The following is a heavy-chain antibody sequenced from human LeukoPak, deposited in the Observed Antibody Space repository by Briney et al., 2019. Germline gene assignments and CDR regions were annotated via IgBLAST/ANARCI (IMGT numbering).Heavy chain of an antibody. CDR3: ARNIAAASGYYYGMDV. Sequence: PGGSLRLSCAASGFTFSSYSMNWVRQAPGKGLEWVSSISSSSSYIYYADSVKGRFTISRDNAKNSLYLQMNSLRAEDTAVYYCARNIAAASGYYYGMDVWGQGTTVTVSS. CDR1: GFTFSSYS. D-gene: IGHD6-13*01. J-gene: IGHJ6*02. CDR2: ISSSSSYI. V-gene: IGHV3-21*01.